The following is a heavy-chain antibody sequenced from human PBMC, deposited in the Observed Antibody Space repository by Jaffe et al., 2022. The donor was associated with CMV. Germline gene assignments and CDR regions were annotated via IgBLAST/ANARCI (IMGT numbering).Heavy chain of an antibody. V-gene: IGHV3-9*01. Sequence: EVQLVEFGGGLVQPGRSLRLSCGASGFTFDDYAMHWVRQSPGKGLEWVSGIGWNSGSIGYADSVRGRFSISRDNARKSLYLEMNSLRPEDTALYYCAKSPTVRAGYSNDWFDRWGQGTLVTVSS. D-gene: IGHD1-26*01. CDR1: GFTFDDYA. J-gene: IGHJ5*02. CDR3: AKSPTVRAGYSNDWFDR. CDR2: IGWNSGSI.